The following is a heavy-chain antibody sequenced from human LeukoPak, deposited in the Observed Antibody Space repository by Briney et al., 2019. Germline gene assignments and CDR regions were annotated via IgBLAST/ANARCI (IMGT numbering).Heavy chain of an antibody. J-gene: IGHJ3*02. CDR2: INYRGSA. Sequence: SQTLSLTCTVSGVSISSVDYYWSWLRQYPGKGLEWIGYINYRGSAYYNPSLKSRVTISVDTSKNQFSLKLTSVTAADTAVYYCARDTVPGDSFDIWGQGTMVTVSS. CDR3: ARDTVPGDSFDI. V-gene: IGHV4-31*03. CDR1: GVSISSVDYY.